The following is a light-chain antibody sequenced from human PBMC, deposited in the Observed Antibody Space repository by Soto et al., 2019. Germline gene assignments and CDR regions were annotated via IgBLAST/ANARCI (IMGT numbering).Light chain of an antibody. CDR1: QRIGPY. J-gene: IGKJ1*01. CDR3: QQSYSLPVWT. V-gene: IGKV1-39*01. Sequence: DIQMTPSPSSLSASVGDNVTIPFPASQRIGPYVNWYQQKPGKPPKLLISAATNLADGVPSRFGGSGSGTDFTLSVSSLQPEDFATYYCQQSYSLPVWTFGQGTKVDIK. CDR2: AAT.